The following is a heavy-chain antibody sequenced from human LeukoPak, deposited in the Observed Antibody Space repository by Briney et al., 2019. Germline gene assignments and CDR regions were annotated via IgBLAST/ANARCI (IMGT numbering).Heavy chain of an antibody. CDR2: ISAYNGNT. CDR1: GYTFTSYG. Sequence: ASVKVSCKASGYTFTSYGISWVRQAPGQGLEWMGWISAYNGNTNYAQKLQGRVTMTTDTSTSTAYMELRSLRSDDTAVYYCARGFQLLPPYYYYGMDVWGQGTTVTVSS. CDR3: ARGFQLLPPYYYYGMDV. V-gene: IGHV1-18*01. D-gene: IGHD2-15*01. J-gene: IGHJ6*02.